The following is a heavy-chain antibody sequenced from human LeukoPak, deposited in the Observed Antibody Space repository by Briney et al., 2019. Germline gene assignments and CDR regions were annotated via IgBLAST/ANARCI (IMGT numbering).Heavy chain of an antibody. D-gene: IGHD5-12*01. CDR1: GDSVSSNSAA. V-gene: IGHV6-1*01. Sequence: SQTLSLTCAISGDSVSSNSAAWNWIRQSPSRGLEWLGRTYYRSKWYNDYAVSVKSRITINPDTSKNQFSLKLSSVTAADTAVYYCARVGWEEGGYGIDYWGQGTLVTVSS. CDR2: TYYRSKWYN. J-gene: IGHJ4*02. CDR3: ARVGWEEGGYGIDY.